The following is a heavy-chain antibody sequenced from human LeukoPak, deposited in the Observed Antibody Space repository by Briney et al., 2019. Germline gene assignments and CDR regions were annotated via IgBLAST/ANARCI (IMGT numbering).Heavy chain of an antibody. V-gene: IGHV3-30*02. CDR2: IRYDGSNQ. J-gene: IGHJ4*02. CDR3: AKDSERDQYYYGPGSYYNF. D-gene: IGHD3-10*01. Sequence: GGSLRLSCAASGFIFSGYGMHWVRQVPGKGLEWVAYIRYDGSNQYYADSVKGRFTISRDNSKNTLYLQMNSRRAEDTAVYYCAKDSERDQYYYGPGSYYNFWGQGSLVTVSS. CDR1: GFIFSGYG.